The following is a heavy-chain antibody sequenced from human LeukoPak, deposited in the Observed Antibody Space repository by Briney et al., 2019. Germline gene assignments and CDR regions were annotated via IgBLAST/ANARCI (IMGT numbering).Heavy chain of an antibody. V-gene: IGHV1-46*01. CDR1: GYTFTNYY. CDR2: INPSGGST. Sequence: ASVKVSCKASGYTFTNYYIHWVRQAPGQGLEWMGIINPSGGSTNFAQKFQGRVTMTTDTSTITVYMELSSLRSEDTAVYNCARDLRGYSYGYGNWFDPWGQGTLVTVSS. D-gene: IGHD5-18*01. J-gene: IGHJ5*02. CDR3: ARDLRGYSYGYGNWFDP.